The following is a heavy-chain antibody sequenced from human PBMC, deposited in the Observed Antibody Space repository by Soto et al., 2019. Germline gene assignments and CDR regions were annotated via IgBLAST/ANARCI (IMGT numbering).Heavy chain of an antibody. J-gene: IGHJ4*02. D-gene: IGHD5-12*01. CDR2: IYYSGST. CDR1: VGSISSSSYY. Sequence: SETLSLTCTFSVGSISSSSYYCGWIRQPPGKGLEWIGSIYYSGSTYYNPSLKSRVTIYVDTSKNQFSLKLSSVTAADTAVYYCARMYGGYAPFEYWGQGTPV. CDR3: ARMYGGYAPFEY. V-gene: IGHV4-39*01.